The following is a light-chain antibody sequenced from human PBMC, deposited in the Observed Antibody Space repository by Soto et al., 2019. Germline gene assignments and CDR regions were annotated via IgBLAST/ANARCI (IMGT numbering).Light chain of an antibody. J-gene: IGLJ2*01. CDR1: RSNIGAGYD. CDR3: SSYVNYNTFVI. V-gene: IGLV1-40*01. Sequence: QSALTQPPSVSGAPGQRVTISCTGSRSNIGAGYDVNWYQQFPGTAPKLLIYYNSNRPSGVPDRFSGSKSGTSASLAITGLQAEDEADYYCSSYVNYNTFVIFGGGTKLTVL. CDR2: YNS.